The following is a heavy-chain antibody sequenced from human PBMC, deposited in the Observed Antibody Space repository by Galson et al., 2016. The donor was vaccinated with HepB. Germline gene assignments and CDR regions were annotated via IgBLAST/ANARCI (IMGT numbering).Heavy chain of an antibody. CDR2: IIGSGGTT. CDR3: AXDPVEXATLLAPQDDVTIWFDP. D-gene: IGHD5-24*01. Sequence: RLSCAASXXXFSSYXXXWVXXAPGKGLEXXXAIIGSGGTTFYADSVKGRFTISRDNSTNTLYLQKNSLRAEDXXVYYCAXDPVEXATLLAPQDDVTIWFDPXXQGTXVTVXS. CDR1: XXXFSSYX. J-gene: IGHJ5*02. V-gene: IGHV3-23*01.